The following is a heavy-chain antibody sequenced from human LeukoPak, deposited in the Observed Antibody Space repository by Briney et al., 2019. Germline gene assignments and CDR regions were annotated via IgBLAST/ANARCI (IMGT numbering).Heavy chain of an antibody. CDR2: IYYSGST. CDR1: GGSISSGDNY. Sequence: SETLSLTCTVSGGSISSGDNYWSWIRQPPGKGLEWIGYIYYSGSTYYNPSLKSRVTISVDTSKNQFSLKLSSVTAADTAVYYCARVAGPPDSSGYYPEYFQHWGQGTLVTVSS. CDR3: ARVAGPPDSSGYYPEYFQH. V-gene: IGHV4-30-4*01. D-gene: IGHD3-22*01. J-gene: IGHJ1*01.